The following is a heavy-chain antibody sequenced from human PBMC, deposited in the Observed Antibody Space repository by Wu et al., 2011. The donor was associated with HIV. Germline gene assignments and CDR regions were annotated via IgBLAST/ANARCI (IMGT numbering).Heavy chain of an antibody. J-gene: IGHJ5*02. CDR2: INTNSGGT. CDR1: GGSFSSYA. Sequence: QVQLVQSGAEVKKPGSSVKVSCKTSGGSFSSYAIIWVRQAPGQGLEWMGGINTNSGGTKFAQTFQGRVSMTRDTSITTAYMELSSLRSDDTAVYYCSRPLYCSGGSCLNWFDRWGQGTLVTVSS. D-gene: IGHD2-15*01. V-gene: IGHV1-2*02. CDR3: SRPLYCSGGSCLNWFDR.